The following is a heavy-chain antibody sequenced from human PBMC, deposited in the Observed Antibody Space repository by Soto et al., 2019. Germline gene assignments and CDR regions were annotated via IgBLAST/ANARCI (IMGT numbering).Heavy chain of an antibody. CDR2: MNPNSGNT. Sequence: QVQLVESGAEVMKPGASVKVSCKASGYTFTSYDINWVRQATGQGLEWMGWMNPNSGNTGYAQKFQGRVTMTRNTSISTAYMELSSLRSEDTAVYYCARGVAARPVDYGMDVWGQGTTVTVSS. V-gene: IGHV1-8*01. CDR3: ARGVAARPVDYGMDV. D-gene: IGHD6-6*01. CDR1: GYTFTSYD. J-gene: IGHJ6*02.